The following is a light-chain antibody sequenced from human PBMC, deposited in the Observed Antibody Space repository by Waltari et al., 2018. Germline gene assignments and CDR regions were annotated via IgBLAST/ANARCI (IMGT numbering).Light chain of an antibody. CDR2: DVS. CDR3: SYYPDTHTPVV. Sequence: QSALTQPASVSGSPGQSVTISCTGVSSDGDAHRIISWFRQPPGKAPKRILYDVSNRASCFSNRFSGYKSGNTASLTISRLQADDEADYFCSYYPDTHTPVVFGGGTKLTV. CDR1: SSDGDAHRI. J-gene: IGLJ2*01. V-gene: IGLV2-14*03.